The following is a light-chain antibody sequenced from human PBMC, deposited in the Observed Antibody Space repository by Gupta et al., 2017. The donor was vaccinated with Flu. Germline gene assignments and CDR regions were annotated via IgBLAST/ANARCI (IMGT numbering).Light chain of an antibody. CDR1: QSVSNN. V-gene: IGKV3-15*01. J-gene: IGKJ1*01. Sequence: EIVMTQSPATLSLSPGERATLSCRASQSVSNNLALYQQKPGQAPRLLIYGPSTRAADIPARFSGRGSGTEFTLTISSLQSEDFAVYYCQHYDKWPWTFGQGTKVEIK. CDR3: QHYDKWPWT. CDR2: GPS.